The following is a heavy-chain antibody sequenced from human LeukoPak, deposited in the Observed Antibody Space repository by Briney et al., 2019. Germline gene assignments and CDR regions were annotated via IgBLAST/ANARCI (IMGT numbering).Heavy chain of an antibody. D-gene: IGHD3-22*01. J-gene: IGHJ4*02. V-gene: IGHV1-69*13. CDR1: GGTFSVYA. CDR2: IIPIFATT. Sequence: SVKVSCKASGGTFSVYAINWVRQAPGQGLEWMGGIIPIFATTNYAQNFQGRVTITADESTSTAYMELSSLRSEDTAVYYCARGYYCASRGYYSDFDYWGQGTLVTVSS. CDR3: ARGYYCASRGYYSDFDY.